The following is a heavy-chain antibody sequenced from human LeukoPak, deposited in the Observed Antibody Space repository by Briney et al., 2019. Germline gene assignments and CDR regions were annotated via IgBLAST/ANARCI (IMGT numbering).Heavy chain of an antibody. CDR2: ISAYNGNT. D-gene: IGHD2-2*02. Sequence: GASVKVSCKASGYTFTSYGISWVRQAPGQGLEWMGWISAYNGNTNYARKLQGRDTMTTDTSTSTAYMELRSLRSDDTAVYYCARDHCSSTSCYIWFDPWGQGTLVTVSS. CDR3: ARDHCSSTSCYIWFDP. V-gene: IGHV1-18*01. J-gene: IGHJ5*02. CDR1: GYTFTSYG.